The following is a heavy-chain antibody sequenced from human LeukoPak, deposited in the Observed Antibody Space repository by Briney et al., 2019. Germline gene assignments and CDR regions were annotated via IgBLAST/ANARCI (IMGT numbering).Heavy chain of an antibody. Sequence: ASVKVSCKASGYTFTSYDINWVRQAPEQGLEWMGWMNPNSGNTGYAQKFQGRFTMTTDTATTTAYMELNNLTFDDTAVYYCARDWDAMNNCFDLWGQGTPVTVSS. V-gene: IGHV1-8*01. CDR1: GYTFTSYD. CDR3: ARDWDAMNNCFDL. J-gene: IGHJ5*02. D-gene: IGHD1-26*01. CDR2: MNPNSGNT.